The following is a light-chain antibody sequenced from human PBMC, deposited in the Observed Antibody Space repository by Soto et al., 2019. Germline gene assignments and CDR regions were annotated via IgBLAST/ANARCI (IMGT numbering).Light chain of an antibody. Sequence: EIVMTQSPATLSVSPGERATLSCRASQSVSSNLAWYQQKPGQAPRLLIYGASTRATGIPARFSGSGSGTEFTLTISSLQSGDFAGYYCQQYNNWPLTFGQGTKVEIK. CDR3: QQYNNWPLT. J-gene: IGKJ1*01. CDR2: GAS. CDR1: QSVSSN. V-gene: IGKV3-15*01.